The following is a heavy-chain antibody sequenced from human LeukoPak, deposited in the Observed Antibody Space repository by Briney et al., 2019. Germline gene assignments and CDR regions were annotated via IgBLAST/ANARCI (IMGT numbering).Heavy chain of an antibody. CDR2: IYPGDSDT. V-gene: IGHV5-51*01. Sequence: GESLKISCKGSGYSFTSYWIGWVRQMPGKGLEWMGIIYPGDSDTRYSPSFQGQVTISADKSISTAYLQWSSLKASDTAMYYCARHWADTMVRVAPSYYYGMDVWGKGTTVTVSS. CDR1: GYSFTSYW. J-gene: IGHJ6*04. D-gene: IGHD3-10*01. CDR3: ARHWADTMVRVAPSYYYGMDV.